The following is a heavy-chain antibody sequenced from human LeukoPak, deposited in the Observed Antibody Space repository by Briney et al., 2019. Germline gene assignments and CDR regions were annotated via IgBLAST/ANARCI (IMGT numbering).Heavy chain of an antibody. CDR2: IYTSGST. CDR3: ASEVIAVAGSDY. Sequence: SQTLSLTCTVSGGSISSGSYYWSWIRQPAGKGLEWIGRIYTSGSTNYNPSLKSRVTISVDTSKNQFSLKLSSVTAADTAVYYCASEVIAVAGSDYWGQGTLVTVSS. V-gene: IGHV4-61*02. D-gene: IGHD6-19*01. J-gene: IGHJ4*02. CDR1: GGSISSGSYY.